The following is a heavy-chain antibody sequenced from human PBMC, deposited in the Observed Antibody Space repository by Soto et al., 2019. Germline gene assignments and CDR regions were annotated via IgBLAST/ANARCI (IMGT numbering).Heavy chain of an antibody. CDR1: GYTFTSYA. CDR3: ARDYSSGWYGHYYYYGMDV. CDR2: INAGNGNT. J-gene: IGHJ6*02. V-gene: IGHV1-3*01. D-gene: IGHD6-19*01. Sequence: ASVKVSCKASGYTFTSYAMHWVRQAPGQRLEWMGWINAGNGNTKYSQKFQGRVTITRDTSASTAYMELSSLRSEDTAVYYCARDYSSGWYGHYYYYGMDVWGLGNTVTVSS.